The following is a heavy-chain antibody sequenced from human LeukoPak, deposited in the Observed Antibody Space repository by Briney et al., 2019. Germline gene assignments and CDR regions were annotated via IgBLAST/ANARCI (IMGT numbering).Heavy chain of an antibody. CDR2: IGPYNINT. V-gene: IGHV1-18*04. Sequence: GVSVKVSCTAFGYTFTTYGINWVRQAPGQGLGWMGWIGPYNINTHYAQKVQGRVTMTTDTSTSTAYMELRSLRSDDTAVYYCARTRDCSKTNCYVMDPWGQGTLVTVSS. CDR3: ARTRDCSKTNCYVMDP. CDR1: GYTFTTYG. J-gene: IGHJ5*02. D-gene: IGHD2-2*01.